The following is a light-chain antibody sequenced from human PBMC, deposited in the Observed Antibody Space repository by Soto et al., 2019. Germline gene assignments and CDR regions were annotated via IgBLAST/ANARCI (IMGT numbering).Light chain of an antibody. CDR3: QQYGSSPWT. V-gene: IGKV3-20*01. CDR1: QCVSSSY. CDR2: GAS. J-gene: IGKJ1*01. Sequence: EIVLTQSPGTLSLSPGERATLSCRASQCVSSSYLAWYQQKPGQAPRLLSYGASSRATGIPDRFSGSGSGTDFTLTISRLEPEDFAVYYCQQYGSSPWTFGQGTKVEIK.